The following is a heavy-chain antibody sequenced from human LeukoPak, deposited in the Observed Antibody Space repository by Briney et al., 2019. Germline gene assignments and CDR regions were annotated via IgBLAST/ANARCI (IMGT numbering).Heavy chain of an antibody. CDR1: GGSISSSSYY. CDR3: ATDQYGYNSY. J-gene: IGHJ4*02. V-gene: IGHV4-39*01. Sequence: KTSETLSLTCTVSGGSISSSSYYWGWGRQPPGKGLEWIGSIYYSGGTYYNPSLKSRVTTSVDTSKNQVSLKPSSVTAADTAVYYCATDQYGYNSYWGQGTLVTVSS. CDR2: IYYSGGT. D-gene: IGHD5-24*01.